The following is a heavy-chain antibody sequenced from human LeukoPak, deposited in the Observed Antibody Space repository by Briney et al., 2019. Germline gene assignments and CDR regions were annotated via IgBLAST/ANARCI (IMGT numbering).Heavy chain of an antibody. Sequence: GGSLRLSCAASGFTFSSYAMSWVRQAPGKGLEWVSAISDSGGSTYYADSVKGRFTISRDNAKNSLYLQMNSLRDEDTAVYYCARVGYSYARLGYWGQGTLVTVSS. D-gene: IGHD5-18*01. V-gene: IGHV3-23*01. CDR2: ISDSGGST. J-gene: IGHJ4*02. CDR3: ARVGYSYARLGY. CDR1: GFTFSSYA.